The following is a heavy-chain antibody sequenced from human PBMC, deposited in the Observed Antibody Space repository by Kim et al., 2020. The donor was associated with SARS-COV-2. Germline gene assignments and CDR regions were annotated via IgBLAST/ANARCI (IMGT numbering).Heavy chain of an antibody. J-gene: IGHJ6*02. Sequence: GGSLRLSCAASGFTFISYWMHWVRQAPGKGLEWVSRINSDGSSTNYADSVKGRFTISRDNAKNTLYLHMNSLRAEDTAVYYCTRGNYHGMDVWGQGYTDT. CDR1: GFTFISYW. V-gene: IGHV3-74*01. CDR3: TRGNYHGMDV. CDR2: INSDGSST.